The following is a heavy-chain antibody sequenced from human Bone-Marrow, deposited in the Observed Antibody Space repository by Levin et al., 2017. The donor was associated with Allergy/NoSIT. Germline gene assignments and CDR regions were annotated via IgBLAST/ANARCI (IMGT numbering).Heavy chain of an antibody. V-gene: IGHV3-33*01. CDR2: VSYDGNNK. J-gene: IGHJ4*02. Sequence: GGSLRLSCAASGFTFSHYGMHWVRQAPGKGLEWVALVSYDGNNKYYADSVKGRFTISRDNSKSTLYLQMNSLRAEDRAVYCCAGRVSDYGLLWGQGTLVTVSS. CDR3: AGRVSDYGLL. CDR1: GFTFSHYG. D-gene: IGHD4/OR15-4a*01.